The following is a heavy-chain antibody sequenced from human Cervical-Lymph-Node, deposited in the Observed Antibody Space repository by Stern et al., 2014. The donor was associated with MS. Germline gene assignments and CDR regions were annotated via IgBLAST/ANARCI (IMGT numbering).Heavy chain of an antibody. Sequence: VQLDESGSELKKPGASVKVSCKSFVYIFRSHVMNWVRQTPGERLEWMGWINTNTGNTMYAQGFTGRFVFSLDTSVNTTYLQISSLKAEDTAVYYCARVLGHYDSSDYWGQGTLVTVSS. D-gene: IGHD3-22*01. CDR3: ARVLGHYDSSDY. V-gene: IGHV7-4-1*02. CDR2: INTNTGNT. CDR1: VYIFRSHV. J-gene: IGHJ4*02.